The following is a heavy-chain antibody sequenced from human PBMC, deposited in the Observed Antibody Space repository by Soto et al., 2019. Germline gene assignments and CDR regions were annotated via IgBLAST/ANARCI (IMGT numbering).Heavy chain of an antibody. D-gene: IGHD2-15*01. V-gene: IGHV3-21*01. J-gene: IGHJ6*02. Sequence: GGSLRLSCAASGFTFSSYSMNWVRQAPGKGLEWVSSISSSSSYIYYADSVKGRFTISRDNAKNSPYLQMNSLRAEDTAVYYCARDGCGGSCYRSYYYYGMDVWGQGTTVTVSS. CDR1: GFTFSSYS. CDR3: ARDGCGGSCYRSYYYYGMDV. CDR2: ISSSSSYI.